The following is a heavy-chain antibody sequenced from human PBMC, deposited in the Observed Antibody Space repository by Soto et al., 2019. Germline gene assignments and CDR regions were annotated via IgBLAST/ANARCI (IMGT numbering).Heavy chain of an antibody. Sequence: QVQLAQSGAGVKKPGSSVKVPCKASGGTFSRYGISWVRQAPGQGLEWIGGIIRIFGTANYAQKFQGRVTITADESTNTVYMELNSLRSEDTAVYYCARDLTAWDAAFDYWGQGTLVTVSS. J-gene: IGHJ4*02. D-gene: IGHD1-26*01. CDR3: ARDLTAWDAAFDY. V-gene: IGHV1-69*01. CDR1: GGTFSRYG. CDR2: IIRIFGTA.